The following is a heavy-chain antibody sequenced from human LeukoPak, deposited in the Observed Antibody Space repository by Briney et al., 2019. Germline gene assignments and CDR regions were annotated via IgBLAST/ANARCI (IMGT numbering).Heavy chain of an antibody. J-gene: IGHJ4*02. D-gene: IGHD2-15*01. CDR2: ISGNGGST. CDR1: GLTFRDAW. Sequence: GGSLRLSCVVSGLTFRDAWLSWVRQAPEKGLEWVSAISGNGGSTYYADSVKGRFTISRDNSKNTLSLQMNSLRAEDTAVYYCAKDLSWYCSGGSCSLLSFDYWGQGTLVTVSS. CDR3: AKDLSWYCSGGSCSLLSFDY. V-gene: IGHV3-23*01.